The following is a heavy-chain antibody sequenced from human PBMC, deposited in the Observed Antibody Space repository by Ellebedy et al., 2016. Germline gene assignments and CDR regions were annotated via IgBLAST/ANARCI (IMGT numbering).Heavy chain of an antibody. V-gene: IGHV3-7*03. J-gene: IGHJ4*02. CDR1: GFAFSSHW. CDR3: ARVRPGNLYNAIQF. D-gene: IGHD5-24*01. Sequence: GGSLRLXXAASGFAFSSHWMGWVRQAPGKGLEWVAKIKQDGSEKNYVDSVKGRFTISRDNAKNSLYLQMNTLRGEDTAVYYCARVRPGNLYNAIQFWGQGILVAVSS. CDR2: IKQDGSEK.